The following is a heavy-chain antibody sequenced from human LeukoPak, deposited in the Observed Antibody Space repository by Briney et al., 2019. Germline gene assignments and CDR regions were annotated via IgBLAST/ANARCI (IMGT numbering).Heavy chain of an antibody. Sequence: GGSLRLSCAASGFTFSSYAMSWVRQAPGKGLEWVSAISGSGGSTYYADSVKGRFTISRDNSKNTLYLQMNSLRAEDTAVYYCAKWGTCSGGSCLWLALYYYYGMDVWGQGTTVTVSS. CDR2: ISGSGGST. V-gene: IGHV3-23*01. J-gene: IGHJ6*02. CDR1: GFTFSSYA. D-gene: IGHD2-15*01. CDR3: AKWGTCSGGSCLWLALYYYYGMDV.